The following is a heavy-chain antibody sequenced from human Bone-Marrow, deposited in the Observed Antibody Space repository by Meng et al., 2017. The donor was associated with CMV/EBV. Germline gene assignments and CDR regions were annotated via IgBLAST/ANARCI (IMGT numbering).Heavy chain of an antibody. CDR1: GGSISSGDYY. V-gene: IGHV4-30-4*08. CDR2: IYYSGST. J-gene: IGHJ5*02. D-gene: IGHD2-15*01. CDR3: ARVDCSGGSCYGAWFDP. Sequence: SETLSLTCTVSGGSISSGDYYWSWIRQPPGEGLEWIGYIYYSGSTYYNPSLKSRVTISVDTSKNQFSLKLSSVTAADTAVYYCARVDCSGGSCYGAWFDPWGQGTLVTVSS.